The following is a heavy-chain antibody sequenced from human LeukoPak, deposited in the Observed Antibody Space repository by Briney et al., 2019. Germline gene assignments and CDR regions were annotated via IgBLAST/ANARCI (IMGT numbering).Heavy chain of an antibody. J-gene: IGHJ6*03. V-gene: IGHV4-61*02. CDR3: ARDYQQLAKYYYYYYMDV. D-gene: IGHD6-13*01. CDR2: IYTSGST. CDR1: GGSTSSGTYY. Sequence: SETLSLTCPVSGGSTSSGTYYWSWIRQPAGKGLEWIGRIYTSGSTNYNPSLKSRVTMSVDTSKNQFSLKLSSVTAADTAVYYCARDYQQLAKYYYYYYMDVWGKGTTVTISS.